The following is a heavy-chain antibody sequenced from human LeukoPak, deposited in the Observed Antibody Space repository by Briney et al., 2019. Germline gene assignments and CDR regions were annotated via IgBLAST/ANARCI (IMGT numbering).Heavy chain of an antibody. D-gene: IGHD6-19*01. CDR1: GFTFNSYW. V-gene: IGHV3-7*03. CDR3: ARYNSAWKTDDY. Sequence: PGGSLRLSCAASGFTFNSYWITWVRQAPGKGLEWVADIKQDGSDKYYAGSVKGRFSISRDNAKNSLYLQMNSLRAEDTAVYFCARYNSAWKTDDYWGQGTLVTVSS. CDR2: IKQDGSDK. J-gene: IGHJ4*02.